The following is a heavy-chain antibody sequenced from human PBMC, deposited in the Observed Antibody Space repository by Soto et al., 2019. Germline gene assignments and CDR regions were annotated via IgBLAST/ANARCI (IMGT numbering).Heavy chain of an antibody. CDR3: ARGAGIAVTATSFDY. V-gene: IGHV3-30-3*01. CDR1: GFTFSSYS. D-gene: IGHD6-19*01. Sequence: VQLVESGGGVVQPGRSLRLSCAASGFTFSSYSMHWVRQAPGTGLEWVAVISYDGSYKYYADSVKGRFTISRDNSKNTLYLQMHSLRADDPAVYYCARGAGIAVTATSFDYWGQGTLVTVSS. J-gene: IGHJ4*02. CDR2: ISYDGSYK.